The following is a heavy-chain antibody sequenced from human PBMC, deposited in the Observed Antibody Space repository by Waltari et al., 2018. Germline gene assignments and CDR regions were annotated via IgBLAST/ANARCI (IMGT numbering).Heavy chain of an antibody. CDR2: IWYDGSNK. D-gene: IGHD2-15*01. CDR3: AKDLELVAVTPGLVD. Sequence: QVQLVESGGGVVQPGRSLRLSCAASGFTFSSHGMHWVRQAPGKGLEWVAVIWYDGSNKYYADSVKGRFTISRDNSKNTLYLQMNSLRAEDTAIYYCAKDLELVAVTPGLVDWGQGTLVTVSS. CDR1: GFTFSSHG. J-gene: IGHJ4*02. V-gene: IGHV3-30*18.